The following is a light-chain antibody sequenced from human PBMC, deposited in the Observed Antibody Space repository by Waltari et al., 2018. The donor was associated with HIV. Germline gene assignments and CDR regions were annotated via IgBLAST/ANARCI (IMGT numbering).Light chain of an antibody. CDR2: GAS. Sequence: DIQMNQSPSFVSASVGDRVTITCRASQSINTWLAWYQQKPGKAPKLLIYGASSLPTWVPSRFSGRGSGTDFTLTITSLQPEDFATYYCQQTNISPVFTFGLGTTVDLK. CDR3: QQTNISPVFT. J-gene: IGKJ3*01. V-gene: IGKV1-12*01. CDR1: QSINTW.